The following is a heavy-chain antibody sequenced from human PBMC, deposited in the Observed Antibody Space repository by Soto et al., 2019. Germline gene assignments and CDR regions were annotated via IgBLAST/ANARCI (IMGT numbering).Heavy chain of an antibody. CDR3: AIGDRGAFDL. CDR1: GFTFSYYW. CDR2: IHSDGSST. V-gene: IGHV3-74*01. D-gene: IGHD1-26*01. Sequence: EVQLLESGGGLVQPGESLRLSCAASGFTFSYYWMHWVRQAPGMGLVWVSRIHSDGSSTTYADSVKGRFTISRDNARNTLYLQMNSLRAEDTAVYYCAIGDRGAFDLWGQGTVVTVSS. J-gene: IGHJ3*01.